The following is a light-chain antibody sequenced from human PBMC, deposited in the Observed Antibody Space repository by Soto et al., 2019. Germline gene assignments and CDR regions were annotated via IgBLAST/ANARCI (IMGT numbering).Light chain of an antibody. Sequence: EIVLTQSPGTLSLSPGERATLSCRASQSVDNKYLAWYQQKPGQAPRILIFAASSRATGIPDRLSGSGSGTDFTLTISRLEPGDFAVYYCQQYGYSSWTFGQGTKVDIK. CDR1: QSVDNKY. J-gene: IGKJ1*01. CDR2: AAS. V-gene: IGKV3-20*01. CDR3: QQYGYSSWT.